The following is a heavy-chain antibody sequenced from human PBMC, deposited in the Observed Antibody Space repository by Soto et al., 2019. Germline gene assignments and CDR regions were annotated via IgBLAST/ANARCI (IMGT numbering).Heavy chain of an antibody. CDR3: ARTIAVAGIGYYLDY. J-gene: IGHJ4*02. CDR1: AYSFSTYA. V-gene: IGHV1-18*04. D-gene: IGHD6-19*01. Sequence: QVQLVQSGADVKKPGASVKVSCEASAYSFSTYAITWVRQAPGQGLEWLGRISTYNGNTNYAAVLQGRVTLTTDASSSTAFMDLRSLRSDDTAVYYCARTIAVAGIGYYLDYWGQGTLVTVSS. CDR2: ISTYNGNT.